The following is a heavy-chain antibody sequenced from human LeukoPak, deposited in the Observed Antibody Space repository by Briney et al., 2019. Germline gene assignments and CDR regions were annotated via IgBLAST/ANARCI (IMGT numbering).Heavy chain of an antibody. CDR3: AKGTSTLDY. CDR2: ISNGGDRT. J-gene: IGHJ4*02. Sequence: GGSLRLSCAASGFTFSDHAMNWVRHTPGKGLEWVSLISNGGDRTYYADSVKGRFTISRDNSKNMVYLQMNSLRVEDTAVYFYAKGTSTLDYWGQGTLVTVSS. CDR1: GFTFSDHA. V-gene: IGHV3-23*01. D-gene: IGHD3-3*02.